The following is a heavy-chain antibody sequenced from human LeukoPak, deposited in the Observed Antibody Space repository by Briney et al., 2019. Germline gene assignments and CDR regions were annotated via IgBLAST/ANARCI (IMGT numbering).Heavy chain of an antibody. CDR1: GYTFTSYG. CDR2: ISAYNGNT. J-gene: IGHJ4*02. CDR3: ARDLYYYDSSGSPFDY. V-gene: IGHV1-18*01. Sequence: ASVKVSCKASGYTFTSYGISWVRQAPGQGLEWMGWISAYNGNTNYAQKLQGRVTMTTDTSTSTAYMELRSLRSDDTAVYYCARDLYYYDSSGSPFDYWGQGTLVTVSS. D-gene: IGHD3-22*01.